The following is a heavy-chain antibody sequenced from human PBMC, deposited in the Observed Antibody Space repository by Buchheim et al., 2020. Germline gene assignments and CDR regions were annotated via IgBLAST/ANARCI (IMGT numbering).Heavy chain of an antibody. D-gene: IGHD6-13*01. CDR1: GGTFSSYT. J-gene: IGHJ5*02. CDR2: IIPILGIA. V-gene: IGHV1-69*08. CDR3: ARDTYSSSWYGGNNWFDP. Sequence: QVQLVQSGAEVKKPGSSVKVSCKASGGTFSSYTISWVRQAPGQGLEWMGRIIPILGIANYAQKFQGRVTITAAKSTSTAYMELSSLRSEDTAVYYCARDTYSSSWYGGNNWFDPWGQGTL.